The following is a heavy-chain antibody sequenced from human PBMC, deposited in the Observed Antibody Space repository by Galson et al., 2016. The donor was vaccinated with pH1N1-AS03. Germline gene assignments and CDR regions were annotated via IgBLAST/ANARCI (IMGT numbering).Heavy chain of an antibody. CDR2: ISPTGETT. J-gene: IGHJ4*02. CDR3: AKDKEAVADRRGYFFDD. CDR1: GFIFSGNS. D-gene: IGHD6-19*01. Sequence: LRLSCAASGFIFSGNSMSWVRQAPGKGLEWVAAISPTGETTPYADSVKGRFIISRDNSKNTLFLEMDSLRAEDTAVYYCAKDKEAVADRRGYFFDDWGQGTLVTVSS. V-gene: IGHV3-23*01.